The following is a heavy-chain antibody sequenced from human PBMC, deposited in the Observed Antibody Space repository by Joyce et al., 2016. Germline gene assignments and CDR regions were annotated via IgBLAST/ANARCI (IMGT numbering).Heavy chain of an antibody. CDR1: GYTFTTYG. Sequence: QVQLVQSGAEVKKPGASVKVSCKASGYTFTTYGISWVRQAPGQGLELMGWITPYNGNTKCAQKLQGRVTMTTDTSTSTAYMELRSLRSDDTAVYYCARDRAEYRTSHGMDVWGQGTTVTVSS. CDR2: ITPYNGNT. V-gene: IGHV1-18*01. CDR3: ARDRAEYRTSHGMDV. D-gene: IGHD6-6*01. J-gene: IGHJ6*02.